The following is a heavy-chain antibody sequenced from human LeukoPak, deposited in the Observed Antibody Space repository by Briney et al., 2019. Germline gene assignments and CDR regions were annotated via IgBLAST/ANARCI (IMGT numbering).Heavy chain of an antibody. CDR2: INPNSGGT. Sequence: ASVKVSCKTSGYSFTDYYMHWVRQAPGQGLEWMGWINPNSGGTSSAQKFQGRVTMTRDTSITTVYMEVRWLTSYDTAIYYCARADRLHGGPYLIGPWGLGTLVTVSS. D-gene: IGHD2-21*01. CDR1: GYSFTDYY. V-gene: IGHV1-2*02. CDR3: ARADRLHGGPYLIGP. J-gene: IGHJ5*02.